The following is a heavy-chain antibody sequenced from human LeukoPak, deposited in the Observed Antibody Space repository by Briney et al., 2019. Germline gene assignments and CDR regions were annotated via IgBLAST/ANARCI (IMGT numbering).Heavy chain of an antibody. CDR3: ARDRRGGYDLYYYYGMDV. CDR1: GFTFSSYS. Sequence: GGSLRLSCAASGFTFSSYSMTWVRQAPGKGLEWVSSISSSSYIYYADSVKGRFTISRDNAKNSLYLQMNSLRAEDTAVYYCARDRRGGYDLYYYYGMDVWGQGTTVTVSS. D-gene: IGHD5-12*01. V-gene: IGHV3-21*01. J-gene: IGHJ6*02. CDR2: ISSSSYI.